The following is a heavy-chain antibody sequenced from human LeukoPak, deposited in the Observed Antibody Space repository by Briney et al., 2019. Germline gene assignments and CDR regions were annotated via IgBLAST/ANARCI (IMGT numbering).Heavy chain of an antibody. CDR1: GGSFSGYY. D-gene: IGHD3-10*01. Sequence: SETLSLTCAVYGGSFSGYYWSWIRQPPGKGLEWIGEINHSGSTNYNPSLKSRVTISVDTSKNQFSLKLSSVTAADTAVYYCARGGSGSGSYYYYMDVWGKGTTVTISS. CDR2: INHSGST. J-gene: IGHJ6*03. CDR3: ARGGSGSGSYYYYMDV. V-gene: IGHV4-34*01.